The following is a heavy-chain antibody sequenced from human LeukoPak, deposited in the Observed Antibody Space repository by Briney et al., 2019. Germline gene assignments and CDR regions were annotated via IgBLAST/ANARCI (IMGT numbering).Heavy chain of an antibody. V-gene: IGHV3-7*03. CDR2: IKQDGSEA. CDR1: GFTFSTYW. CDR3: ASYTYYYDY. D-gene: IGHD3-16*01. Sequence: GGSLRLSCAASGFTFSTYWMSWVRQAPGKGLEWVANIKQDGSEAYYVDSVKGRFTISRENAKNSLYLQMNSLRGEDTAVYYCASYTYYYDYWGQGTLVTVSS. J-gene: IGHJ4*02.